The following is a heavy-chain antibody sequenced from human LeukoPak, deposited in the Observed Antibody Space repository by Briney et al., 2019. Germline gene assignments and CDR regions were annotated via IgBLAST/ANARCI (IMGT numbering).Heavy chain of an antibody. CDR2: IIPIFGTA. V-gene: IGHV1-69*06. Sequence: SVKVSCKASGGTFSSYAISWVRQAPGQGLEWMGGIIPIFGTANYAQKFQGRVTITADKSTSTAYMELSSLRSEDTAVYYCARMGVGWLRYNYFGYWGQGTLVTVSS. J-gene: IGHJ4*02. CDR1: GGTFSSYA. D-gene: IGHD5-12*01. CDR3: ARMGVGWLRYNYFGY.